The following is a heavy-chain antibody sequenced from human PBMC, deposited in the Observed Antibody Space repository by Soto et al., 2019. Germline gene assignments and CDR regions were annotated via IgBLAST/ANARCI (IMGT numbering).Heavy chain of an antibody. J-gene: IGHJ6*02. CDR2: ISGSGGST. V-gene: IGHV3-23*01. D-gene: IGHD2-15*01. Sequence: PGGSLRLSCAASGFTFSSYAMSWVRQAPGKGLEWVSAISGSGGSTYYADSVKGRFTISRGNSKNTLYLQMNSLRAEDTAVYYCAKDLEDIVVVARDGMDVWGQGTTVTVSS. CDR3: AKDLEDIVVVARDGMDV. CDR1: GFTFSSYA.